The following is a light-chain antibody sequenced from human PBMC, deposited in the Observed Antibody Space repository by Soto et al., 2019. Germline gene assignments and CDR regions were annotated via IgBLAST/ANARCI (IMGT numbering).Light chain of an antibody. Sequence: DIQMTQSPSSLSASVGDRVTITCQASQDITNYLNWYQQKPGKAPKLLIYDASNLETGVPSRFSGSGSGTDFTFTISSLQPEAIATYYCQQYDNPPLTFGGGTKVDIK. J-gene: IGKJ4*01. CDR2: DAS. V-gene: IGKV1-33*01. CDR3: QQYDNPPLT. CDR1: QDITNY.